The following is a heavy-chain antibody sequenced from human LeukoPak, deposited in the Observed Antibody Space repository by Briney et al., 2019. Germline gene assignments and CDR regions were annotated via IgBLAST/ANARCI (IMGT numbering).Heavy chain of an antibody. Sequence: PGRSLRLSCTASGFTFGDYAMSWVRQAPGKGLEWVGFIRSKAYGGTTEYAASVKGRFTISRDDSKSIAYLQMNSLKTEDTAVYYCTRSDIVVVPAAIPWYMDVWGKGTTVTVSS. V-gene: IGHV3-49*04. CDR1: GFTFGDYA. CDR2: IRSKAYGGTT. J-gene: IGHJ6*03. D-gene: IGHD2-2*02. CDR3: TRSDIVVVPAAIPWYMDV.